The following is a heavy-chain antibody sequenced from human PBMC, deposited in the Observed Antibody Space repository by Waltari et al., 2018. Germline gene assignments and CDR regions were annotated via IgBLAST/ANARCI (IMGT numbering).Heavy chain of an antibody. Sequence: EVLLVESGGGLVQPGGSLRLSCAASRFTFRNSWMNWVRQAPGKGLEWVANINQDGSEEYYVDSVKGRFTISRDNAKNSLYLEMKTLRAEDTAIYYCARTGARWLQFASFDIWGQGTMVTVSS. V-gene: IGHV3-7*01. CDR2: INQDGSEE. CDR3: ARTGARWLQFASFDI. J-gene: IGHJ3*02. D-gene: IGHD5-12*01. CDR1: RFTFRNSW.